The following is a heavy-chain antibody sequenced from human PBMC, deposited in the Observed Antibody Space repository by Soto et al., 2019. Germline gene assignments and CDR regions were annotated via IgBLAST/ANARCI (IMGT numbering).Heavy chain of an antibody. D-gene: IGHD2-15*01. Sequence: PGGSLRLSCAASGFTFSGSDMHWVRQASGKGLEWVGHIRSKANNYATAYVESVKGRFTISRDDLKNTAYLQMNSLNVDDTAVYYCTRPHYCSGGRCQSDNWGQGTLVTVSS. CDR1: GFTFSGSD. CDR3: TRPHYCSGGRCQSDN. V-gene: IGHV3-73*01. CDR2: IRSKANNYAT. J-gene: IGHJ4*02.